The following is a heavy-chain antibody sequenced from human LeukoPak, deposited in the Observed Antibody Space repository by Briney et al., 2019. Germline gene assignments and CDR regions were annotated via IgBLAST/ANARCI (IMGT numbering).Heavy chain of an antibody. V-gene: IGHV3-23*01. CDR1: GFTFNTYD. CDR2: INAGATRT. Sequence: PGGSLRLSCAVSGFTFNTYDMNWVRQAPGKGLEWVSAINAGATRTYYADSVKGWFTISRDNSKNTLYLQMNSLTAEDTAVYYCTRANSGHYYDRDAFDIWGQGTMVTVSS. D-gene: IGHD3-22*01. CDR3: TRANSGHYYDRDAFDI. J-gene: IGHJ3*02.